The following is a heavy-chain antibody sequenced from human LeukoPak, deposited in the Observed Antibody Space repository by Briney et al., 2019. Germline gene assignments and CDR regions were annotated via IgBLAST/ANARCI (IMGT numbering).Heavy chain of an antibody. V-gene: IGHV5-10-1*01. Sequence: GESLKISCKGSGYSLTSYWIRWVRQMPGTGLEWMGRIDPSDSYTNYSPSFQGHVTISADKSISTAYLQWSSLKASDTAMYYCARQGGFDSGYFDYWGQGTLVTVSS. CDR2: IDPSDSYT. J-gene: IGHJ4*02. D-gene: IGHD5-12*01. CDR1: GYSLTSYW. CDR3: ARQGGFDSGYFDY.